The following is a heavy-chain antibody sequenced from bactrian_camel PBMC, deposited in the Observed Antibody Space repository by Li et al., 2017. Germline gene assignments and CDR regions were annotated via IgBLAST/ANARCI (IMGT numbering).Heavy chain of an antibody. D-gene: IGHD2*01. CDR3: ATGTLWNAYYLGY. CDR1: GFTFSSYA. V-gene: IGHV3S31*01. CDR2: INSGGGSA. Sequence: DVQLVESGGGLVQPGGSLRLSCAASGFTFSSYAMSWVRQAPGKGLEWVSVINSGGGSAYYADSVKGRFTVSRDNAKNTLYLQLNSLKTEDTAMYYCATGTLWNAYYLGYWGQGTQVTVS. J-gene: IGHJ6*01.